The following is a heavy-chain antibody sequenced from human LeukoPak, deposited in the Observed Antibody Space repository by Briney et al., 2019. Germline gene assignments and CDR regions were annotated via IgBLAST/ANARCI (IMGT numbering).Heavy chain of an antibody. CDR3: ARGFSPGAYYYDSRGPFFYYYGMDV. J-gene: IGHJ6*02. CDR2: INPSGGST. CDR1: GYTFTSYY. V-gene: IGHV1-46*01. D-gene: IGHD3-22*01. Sequence: ASVKVSCKASGYTFTSYYMHWVRQAPGQGLEWMGIINPSGGSTSYAQKFQGRVTMTRDTSTSTVYMELSSLRSEDTAVYYCARGFSPGAYYYDSRGPFFYYYGMDVWGQGTTVTVSS.